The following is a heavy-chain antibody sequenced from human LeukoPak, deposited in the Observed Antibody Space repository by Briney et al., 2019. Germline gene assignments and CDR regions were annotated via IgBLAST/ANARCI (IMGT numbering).Heavy chain of an antibody. CDR2: IYNGEAT. D-gene: IGHD3-16*01. CDR1: GGSVSTIAYY. V-gene: IGHV4-39*05. J-gene: IGHJ4*02. CDR3: GRVVGVPPDVDN. Sequence: PSETPSLTCTVSGGSVSTIAYYWGWIRQPPGKGLEYLGYIYNGEATYYNPSLKSRVTISVDTSKNQFSLRLTSVTAANTAVYYCGRVVGVPPDVDNWGQGTLVTVSS.